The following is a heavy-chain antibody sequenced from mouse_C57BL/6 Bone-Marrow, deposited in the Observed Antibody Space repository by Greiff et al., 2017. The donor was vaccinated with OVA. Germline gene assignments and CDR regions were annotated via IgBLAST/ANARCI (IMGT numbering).Heavy chain of an antibody. CDR1: GFNIKDDY. Sequence: EVQLVESGAELVRPGASVKLSCTASGFNIKDDYMHWVKARPEPGLEWIGWIDPENGDTEYASKFQGKATITADTSSKTVYLHLSSLTSEDTAVYYCTTYRYWGQGTTLTVSS. J-gene: IGHJ2*01. V-gene: IGHV14-4*01. CDR3: TTYRY. CDR2: IDPENGDT.